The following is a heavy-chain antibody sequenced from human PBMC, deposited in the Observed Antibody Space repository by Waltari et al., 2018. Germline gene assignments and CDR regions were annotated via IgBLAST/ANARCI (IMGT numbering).Heavy chain of an antibody. V-gene: IGHV3-30*18. CDR3: VKYSGFDYFFDY. Sequence: QMQLVESGGGVVQPGRSLRLSCAASGFIFGKCNMIWVRQAPGQGLEWVAGISNDGNNKDYADSVKTRFTVSRENSKNTLYLQINSLRDDDTAVYYCVKYSGFDYFFDYWGQGTLVTVSS. CDR1: GFIFGKCN. J-gene: IGHJ4*02. CDR2: ISNDGNNK. D-gene: IGHD5-12*01.